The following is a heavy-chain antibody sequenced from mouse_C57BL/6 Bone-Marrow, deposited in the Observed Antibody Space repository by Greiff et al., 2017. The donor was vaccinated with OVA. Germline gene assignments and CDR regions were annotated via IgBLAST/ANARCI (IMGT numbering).Heavy chain of an antibody. V-gene: IGHV1-81*01. Sequence: QVQLKESGAELARPGASVKLSCKASGYTFTSYGISWVKQRTGQGLEWIGEIYPRSGNTYYNEKFKGKATLTADKASSTAYIELRRLTSEDSAVDFCANWRYFDYWGQGTTLTVSS. J-gene: IGHJ2*01. CDR2: IYPRSGNT. D-gene: IGHD4-1*01. CDR1: GYTFTSYG. CDR3: ANWRYFDY.